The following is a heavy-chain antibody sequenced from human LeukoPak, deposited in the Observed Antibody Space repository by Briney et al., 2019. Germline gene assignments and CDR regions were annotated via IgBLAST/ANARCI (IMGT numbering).Heavy chain of an antibody. Sequence: TGGALLLSFAASGFILSSYAIPSVRQAPGKGLELEARISYDESNKYYADSVKGRVTISRDNSKNTLYLQIDSLRPEGTAVCYCAKCFPEPRNYDFWSGYYEALDYYGMDVWGQGTTVTVSS. CDR1: GFILSSYA. V-gene: IGHV3-30-3*02. CDR2: ISYDESNK. J-gene: IGHJ6*02. D-gene: IGHD3-3*01. CDR3: AKCFPEPRNYDFWSGYYEALDYYGMDV.